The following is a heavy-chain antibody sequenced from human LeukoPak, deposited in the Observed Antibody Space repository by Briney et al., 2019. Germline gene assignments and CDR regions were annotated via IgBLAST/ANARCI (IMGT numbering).Heavy chain of an antibody. V-gene: IGHV3-30*18. D-gene: IGHD3-16*01. J-gene: IGHJ4*02. Sequence: GRSLRLSCAASGFTFSSYGVHWVRQAPGKGLEWVAVISYDGSNKYYADSVKGRFTISRDNSKNTLYLQMNSLRAEDTAVYHCAKDWGGHQYYFDYWGQGTLVTVSS. CDR2: ISYDGSNK. CDR3: AKDWGGHQYYFDY. CDR1: GFTFSSYG.